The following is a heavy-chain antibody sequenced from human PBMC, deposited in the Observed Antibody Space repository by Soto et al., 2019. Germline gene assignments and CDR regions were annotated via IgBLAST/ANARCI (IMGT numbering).Heavy chain of an antibody. D-gene: IGHD2-15*01. CDR3: ASHDSAQGPSPSDAFDI. J-gene: IGHJ3*02. CDR2: ISAYNGNT. V-gene: IGHV1-18*01. Sequence: QVQLVQSGAEVKKPGASVKVSCKASGYTFTSYGISWVRQAPGQGLEWMGWISAYNGNTNYAQKLQGRGTMTTDTSTSTAYMELRSLRSDDTAVYYCASHDSAQGPSPSDAFDIWGQGTMVTVSS. CDR1: GYTFTSYG.